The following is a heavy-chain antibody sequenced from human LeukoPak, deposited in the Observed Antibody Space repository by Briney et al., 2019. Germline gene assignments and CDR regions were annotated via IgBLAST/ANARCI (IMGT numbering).Heavy chain of an antibody. CDR1: GYTFTDYY. Sequence: ASVKVSCKASGYTFTDYYIHWVRQAPGQGLEWMGWIHPDSGDTKYAQRFQGRVTMTRDTSITTAYMELNRLTSDDTAIYYCARLWAFFCGDNCYPFTHWGQGTQVTVSS. D-gene: IGHD2-21*02. CDR3: ARLWAFFCGDNCYPFTH. V-gene: IGHV1-2*02. J-gene: IGHJ4*02. CDR2: IHPDSGDT.